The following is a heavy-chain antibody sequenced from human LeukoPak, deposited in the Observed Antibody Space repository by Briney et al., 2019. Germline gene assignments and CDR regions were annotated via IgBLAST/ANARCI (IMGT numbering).Heavy chain of an antibody. CDR2: IYYSGST. CDR3: ARHSDYGDYGIDY. CDR1: GGSISSGDYY. J-gene: IGHJ4*02. D-gene: IGHD4-17*01. Sequence: SETLSLTCTVSGGSISSGDYYWSWIRQPPGKGLEWIGYIYYSGSTYYNPSLKSRVTISVDTSKNQFSLKLSSVTAADTAVYYCARHSDYGDYGIDYWGQGTLVTVSS. V-gene: IGHV4-30-4*01.